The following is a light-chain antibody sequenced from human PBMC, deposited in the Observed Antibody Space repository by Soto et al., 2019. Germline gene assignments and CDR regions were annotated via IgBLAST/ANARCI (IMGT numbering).Light chain of an antibody. CDR3: QQYRDYSWT. Sequence: DIQMTQSPSSVSASVGDRVTITCRASQGISSWLGWYQQKPGKAPRFLIYTASTLLGGVPSRFSGSGSGTEFTLTISSLQPDDFATYYCQQYRDYSWTFGQGTKVEIK. V-gene: IGKV1D-16*01. CDR2: TAS. CDR1: QGISSW. J-gene: IGKJ1*01.